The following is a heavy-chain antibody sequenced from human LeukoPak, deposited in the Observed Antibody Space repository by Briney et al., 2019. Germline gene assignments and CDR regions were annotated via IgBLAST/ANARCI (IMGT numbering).Heavy chain of an antibody. D-gene: IGHD1-26*01. V-gene: IGHV1-18*01. CDR1: GYTFTSYG. CDR3: ARVRSGGYRYYYYYMDV. J-gene: IGHJ6*03. CDR2: ISAYNGNT. Sequence: GASVKVSCKASGYTFTSYGISWVRQAPGQGLEWMGWISAYNGNTNYAQKLQGRVTMTTDTSTSTAYMELRSLRSDDTAVYYCARVRSGGYRYYYYYMDVWGKGTTVTVSS.